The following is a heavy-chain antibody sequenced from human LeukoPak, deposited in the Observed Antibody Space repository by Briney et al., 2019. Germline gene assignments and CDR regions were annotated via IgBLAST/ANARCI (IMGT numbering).Heavy chain of an antibody. Sequence: GGSLRLSCAASGFTFDDYAVHWVRQAPGKGLEWVSGISWNSGSIGYADSVKGRFTISRDNAKNSLYLQMNSLRAEDTAVYYCAKDRQWELAHPRRTFDYWGQGTLVTVSS. CDR3: AKDRQWELAHPRRTFDY. CDR2: ISWNSGSI. J-gene: IGHJ4*02. D-gene: IGHD1-26*01. V-gene: IGHV3-9*01. CDR1: GFTFDDYA.